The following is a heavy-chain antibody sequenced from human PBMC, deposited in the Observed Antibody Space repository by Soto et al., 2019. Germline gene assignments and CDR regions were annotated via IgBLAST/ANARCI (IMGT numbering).Heavy chain of an antibody. CDR3: ARAPDRTDAFDI. CDR2: IWYDGSNK. CDR1: GFTFSSYG. J-gene: IGHJ3*02. V-gene: IGHV3-33*01. D-gene: IGHD2-2*01. Sequence: PGGSLRLSCAASGFTFSSYGMHWVRQAPGKGLEWVAVIWYDGSNKYYADSVKGRFTISRDNSKNTLYLQMNSLRAEDTAVYYCARAPDRTDAFDIWGQGTMVTVSS.